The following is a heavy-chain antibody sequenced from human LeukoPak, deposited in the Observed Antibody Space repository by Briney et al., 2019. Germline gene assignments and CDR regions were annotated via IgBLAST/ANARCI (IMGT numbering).Heavy chain of an antibody. Sequence: GASVKVSCKASGGTFSSYAISWVRQAPGQGLEWMEGIIPIFGTANYAQKFQGRVTITADESTSTAYMELSSLRSEDTAVYYCARGDDSSGQPRWGQGTLVTVSS. CDR3: ARGDDSSGQPR. J-gene: IGHJ4*02. CDR1: GGTFSSYA. CDR2: IIPIFGTA. V-gene: IGHV1-69*01. D-gene: IGHD3-22*01.